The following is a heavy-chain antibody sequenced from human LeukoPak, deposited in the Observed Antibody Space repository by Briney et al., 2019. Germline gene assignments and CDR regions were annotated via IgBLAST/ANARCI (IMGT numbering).Heavy chain of an antibody. V-gene: IGHV1-2*02. CDR1: GYTFTGYY. Sequence: GASVKVSCKASGYTFTGYYMHWVRQAPGQGLEWMGWINPTSGDTNYLQKFQGRVILTRDTSISTAYMELSRVRCDDTAVYYCARGDGDGPARGVFDIGGQGTMVTVS. D-gene: IGHD7-27*01. CDR2: INPTSGDT. J-gene: IGHJ3*02. CDR3: ARGDGDGPARGVFDI.